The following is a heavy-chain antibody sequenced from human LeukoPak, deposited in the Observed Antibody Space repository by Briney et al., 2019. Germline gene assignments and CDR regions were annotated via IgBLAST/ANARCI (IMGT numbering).Heavy chain of an antibody. J-gene: IGHJ4*02. CDR3: ARDPLRYLRVGHYDY. CDR2: IDYDSSNI. Sequence: GVSLTLSCAAGGFTFSNSAMNWLGQVPGKELEWVSSIDYDSSNIYYAASVRGRFTISRDNDRNSVYLQMNSLRVEDTAVYYCARDPLRYLRVGHYDYWGQGTLVAVSS. CDR1: GFTFSNSA. D-gene: IGHD3-9*01. V-gene: IGHV3-21*01.